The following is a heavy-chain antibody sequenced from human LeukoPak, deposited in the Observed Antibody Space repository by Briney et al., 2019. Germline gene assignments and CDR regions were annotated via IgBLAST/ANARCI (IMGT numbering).Heavy chain of an antibody. Sequence: SETLSLTCTVSGGSISSYYWSWIRQPPGKGLEWIGFIYYSGTANYNPSLKSRVTISVDTSKNQFSLKLSSVTAADTAVYYCARSARMNMVRGVRYFDYWGQGTLVTVSS. D-gene: IGHD3-10*01. V-gene: IGHV4-59*01. J-gene: IGHJ4*02. CDR1: GGSISSYY. CDR2: IYYSGTA. CDR3: ARSARMNMVRGVRYFDY.